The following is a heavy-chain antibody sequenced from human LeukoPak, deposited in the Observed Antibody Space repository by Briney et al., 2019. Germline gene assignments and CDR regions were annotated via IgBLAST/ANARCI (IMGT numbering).Heavy chain of an antibody. CDR3: TTLDYDSSGYAFDY. D-gene: IGHD3-22*01. CDR2: IKSKTDGGTT. CDR1: GFTFSNAW. V-gene: IGHV3-15*01. J-gene: IGHJ4*02. Sequence: GGSLRLSCAASGFTFSNAWMSWVRQAPGKGLEWVGRIKSKTDGGTTDYAAPVKGRFTISRDDSKNTLYLQMNSLKTEDTAVYYCTTLDYDSSGYAFDYWGQGTLVTVSS.